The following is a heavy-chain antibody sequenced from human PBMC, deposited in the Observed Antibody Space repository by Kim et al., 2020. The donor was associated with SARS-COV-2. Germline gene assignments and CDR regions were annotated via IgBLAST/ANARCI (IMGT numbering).Heavy chain of an antibody. Sequence: YSQNFQGRLTITGDTAATTAYMELSSLTSKDTAVYFCAREGSGSYNWLDPWGQGTLVTVSS. V-gene: IGHV1-3*01. J-gene: IGHJ5*02. D-gene: IGHD3-10*01. CDR3: AREGSGSYNWLDP.